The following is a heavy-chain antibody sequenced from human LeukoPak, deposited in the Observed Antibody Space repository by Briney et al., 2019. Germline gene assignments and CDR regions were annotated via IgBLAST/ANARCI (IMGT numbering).Heavy chain of an antibody. D-gene: IGHD1/OR15-1a*01. CDR3: VKDYNWNIFHY. Sequence: GGSLRLSCSASGFTFSSYAMHWVRQAPGKGLEYVSAISSNGGSTYYADSVKGRFTISRDNSKNTLYLQMSSLSAEDTAVYYCVKDYNWNIFHYWGQGTLVTVSS. CDR2: ISSNGGST. CDR1: GFTFSSYA. J-gene: IGHJ4*02. V-gene: IGHV3-64D*09.